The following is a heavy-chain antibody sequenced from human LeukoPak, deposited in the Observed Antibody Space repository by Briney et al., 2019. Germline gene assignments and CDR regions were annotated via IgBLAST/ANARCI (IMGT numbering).Heavy chain of an antibody. CDR1: GYTFASYG. CDR2: ISAYNGNT. J-gene: IGHJ4*02. V-gene: IGHV1-18*01. Sequence: ASVKVSCKASGYTFASYGISWVRQAPGQGLEWMGWISAYNGNTNYAQKLQGRVTMTTDTSTSTAYMELRSLRSDDTAVYYCARDRPSGVLYYYDSSGYYGFDYWGQGTLVTVPS. D-gene: IGHD3-22*01. CDR3: ARDRPSGVLYYYDSSGYYGFDY.